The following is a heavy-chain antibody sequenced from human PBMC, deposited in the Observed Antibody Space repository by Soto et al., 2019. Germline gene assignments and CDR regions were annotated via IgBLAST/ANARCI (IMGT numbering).Heavy chain of an antibody. Sequence: ASVKVSCKASGYSFTSYGISWVRQAPGQRLEWMGWINAGNGNTKYSQKFQGRVTITRDTSASTAYMELSSLRSEDTAVYYCARDLAYCGGDCYPIDYWGQGTLVTVSS. CDR3: ARDLAYCGGDCYPIDY. CDR1: GYSFTSYG. D-gene: IGHD2-21*02. J-gene: IGHJ4*02. CDR2: INAGNGNT. V-gene: IGHV1-3*01.